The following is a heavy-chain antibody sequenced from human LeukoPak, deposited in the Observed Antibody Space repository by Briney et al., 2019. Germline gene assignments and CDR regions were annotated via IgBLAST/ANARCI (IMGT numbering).Heavy chain of an antibody. J-gene: IGHJ4*02. V-gene: IGHV3-23*01. D-gene: IGHD3-10*01. Sequence: ETLSLTCAVYIGSFSDFHWSWVRQAPGKGLEWVSGISGRGDKTYYADSVKGRFTISRDNSKNTLRLQMDSLRDEDTAIYYCAKRVQPNAGPFHFWGQGTLASVSS. CDR3: AKRVQPNAGPFHF. CDR2: ISGRGDKT. CDR1: IGSFSDFH.